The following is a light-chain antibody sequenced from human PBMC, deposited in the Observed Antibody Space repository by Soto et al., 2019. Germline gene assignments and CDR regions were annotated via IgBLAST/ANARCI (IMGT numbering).Light chain of an antibody. CDR1: QSVSSY. J-gene: IGKJ2*01. CDR3: LQRSKWPRT. CDR2: DAS. Sequence: EIVLTQSPATLSLSLGERVTLSCRASQSVSSYLAWYQQKPGQAPRLLIDDASNRATGIPARFSGSGSGTDFDLTISSLKPEEFAVYYCLQRSKWPRTFGQGTKLEIK. V-gene: IGKV3-11*01.